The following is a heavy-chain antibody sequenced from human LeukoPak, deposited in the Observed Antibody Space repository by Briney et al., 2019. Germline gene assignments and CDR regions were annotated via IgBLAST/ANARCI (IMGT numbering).Heavy chain of an antibody. D-gene: IGHD5-12*01. CDR3: AKVRKATENDY. CDR1: GFTFSHYA. V-gene: IGHV3-23*01. J-gene: IGHJ4*02. CDR2: ISGSGGST. Sequence: PGRSLRLSCAASGFTFSHYAMSWVRRAPGKGLEWVSAISGSGGSTYYADSVKGRLTISRDNSKNTLYLQMNSLRAEDTAVYYCAKVRKATENDYWGQGTLVTVSS.